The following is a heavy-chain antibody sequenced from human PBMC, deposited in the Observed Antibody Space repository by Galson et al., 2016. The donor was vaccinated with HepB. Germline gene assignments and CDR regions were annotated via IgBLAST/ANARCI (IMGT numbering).Heavy chain of an antibody. Sequence: SLRLSCAASGFPFSTYGMHWVRQAPGKGLEWVEVIWHDGSNQYYADSVKGRLTISRDISKNTLYLKMNRLRAEDTALYYCSRDAFPDDACDIWGQGTMVTVSS. V-gene: IGHV3-33*01. J-gene: IGHJ3*02. D-gene: IGHD3-16*01. CDR2: IWHDGSNQ. CDR3: SRDAFPDDACDI. CDR1: GFPFSTYG.